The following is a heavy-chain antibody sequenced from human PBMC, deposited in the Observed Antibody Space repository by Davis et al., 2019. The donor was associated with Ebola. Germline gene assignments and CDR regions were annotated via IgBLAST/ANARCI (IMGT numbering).Heavy chain of an antibody. CDR1: GYTFTTYG. CDR3: ARERAGTRFDP. CDR2: VNPNSGNT. D-gene: IGHD1-14*01. V-gene: IGHV1-8*01. J-gene: IGHJ5*02. Sequence: ASVKVSCKASGYTFTTYGINWVRQATGQGLEWMGWVNPNSGNTGYAQKFRGRVTMTRNTSTNTAYMELSGLTSEDTAVYYCARERAGTRFDPWGQGTLVTVSS.